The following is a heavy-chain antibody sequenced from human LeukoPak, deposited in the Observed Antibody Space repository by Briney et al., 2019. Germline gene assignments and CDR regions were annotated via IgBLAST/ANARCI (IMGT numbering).Heavy chain of an antibody. CDR2: IYYSGST. D-gene: IGHD6-19*01. J-gene: IGHJ4*02. CDR3: ASTPSGSSAWYYFDK. Sequence: SETLSLTCTVSGGSISSYYWSWIRQPPGKRLEWIGHIYYSGSTNYNPSLKSRVTISVDTSKNQFSLKLGSVTAADTAVYYCASTPSGSSAWYYFDKWGQGTLVTVSS. CDR1: GGSISSYY. V-gene: IGHV4-59*08.